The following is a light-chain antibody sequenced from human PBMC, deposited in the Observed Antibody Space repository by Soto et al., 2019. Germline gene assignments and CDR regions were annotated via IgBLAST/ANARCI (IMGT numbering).Light chain of an antibody. Sequence: EIVLTQSPGTLSLSPGERATLSCRASQSVSSSYLAWYQQRPGQAPRLLIYGASSRASDIPDRFSGSGSGTDFTLTISRLESEDFAVYYCQQYGNSRYTFGQGTKLEIK. J-gene: IGKJ2*01. CDR2: GAS. V-gene: IGKV3-20*01. CDR3: QQYGNSRYT. CDR1: QSVSSSY.